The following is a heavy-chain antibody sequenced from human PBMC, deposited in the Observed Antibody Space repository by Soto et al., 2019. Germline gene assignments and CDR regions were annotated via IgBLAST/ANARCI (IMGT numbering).Heavy chain of an antibody. CDR2: IYYSGST. CDR1: GGSISSYY. D-gene: IGHD3-22*01. J-gene: IGHJ4*02. V-gene: IGHV4-59*01. CDR3: ARMNDSSGYYHLYYFDY. Sequence: SETLSLTCTVSGGSISSYYWSWIRQPPGKGLEWIGYIYYSGSTNYNPSLKSRVTISVDTSKNQFSLKLSSVTAADTAVYYCARMNDSSGYYHLYYFDYWGQGTLVTVSS.